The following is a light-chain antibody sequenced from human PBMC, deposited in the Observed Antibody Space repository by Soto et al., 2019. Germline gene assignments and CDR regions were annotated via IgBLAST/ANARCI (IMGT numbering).Light chain of an antibody. Sequence: QSALTQPASVSGSPGQSITISCTGTSSDVGGYNYVSWYQHHPGKAPKLIIYDVSNRPSGVSIRFSGSKSDNTASLTISGLPPEDEADYHCSSYTTSNTRQIVFGTGTKLTDL. CDR2: DVS. CDR1: SSDVGGYNY. V-gene: IGLV2-14*03. J-gene: IGLJ1*01. CDR3: SSYTTSNTRQIV.